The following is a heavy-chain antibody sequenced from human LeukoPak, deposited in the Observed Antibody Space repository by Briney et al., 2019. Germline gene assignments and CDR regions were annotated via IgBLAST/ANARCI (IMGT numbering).Heavy chain of an antibody. V-gene: IGHV4-59*08. D-gene: IGHD3-3*01. CDR2: IHYSGST. Sequence: PSETLSLTRTVSGGSISSYYWSWIRPPPGKGLAWIGYIHYSGSTNYNPSLTRRVTISVDTSKHQFSLQRSSVTGADTAVYYCARHQYNTLFGVVIVTDFEYWGQGTLVTVSS. CDR3: ARHQYNTLFGVVIVTDFEY. CDR1: GGSISSYY. J-gene: IGHJ4*02.